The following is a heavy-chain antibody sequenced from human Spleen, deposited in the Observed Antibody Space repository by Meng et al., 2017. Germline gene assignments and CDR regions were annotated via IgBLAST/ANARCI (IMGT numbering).Heavy chain of an antibody. V-gene: IGHV4-4*02. CDR3: ARGVRYDRSGYRLLTLFDN. Sequence: QVQLQESGPGLVKPSGTLSLTCAFSGGSISSNNWLSWVRQPPGRGLEYIGEIYHSGSTNYNPSLESRVTISVDKSKNQFSLKLSSVTAADTAVYYCARGVRYDRSGYRLLTLFDNWGQGTLVTVSS. CDR1: GGSISSNNW. D-gene: IGHD3-22*01. J-gene: IGHJ4*02. CDR2: IYHSGST.